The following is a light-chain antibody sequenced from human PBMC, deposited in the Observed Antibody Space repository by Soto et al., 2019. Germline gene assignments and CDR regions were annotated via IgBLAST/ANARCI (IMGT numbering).Light chain of an antibody. V-gene: IGLV2-14*01. J-gene: IGLJ1*01. CDR3: SSYTSRSTLDYV. CDR2: EVS. CDR1: SSDVGGYNY. Sequence: QSALTQPASVSGSPGQSITISCTGTSSDVGGYNYVSWYQQHPGKAPKLMIYEVSNRPSGVSNRFSGSKSGNTASLTISGLPAEDEADYYGSSYTSRSTLDYVFGSGTKLAVL.